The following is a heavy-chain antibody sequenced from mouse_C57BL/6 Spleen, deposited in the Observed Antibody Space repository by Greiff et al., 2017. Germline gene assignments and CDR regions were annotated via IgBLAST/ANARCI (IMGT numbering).Heavy chain of an antibody. Sequence: EVQLVESGGGLVKPGGSLKLSCAASGFTFSSYAMSWVRQTPEKRLEWVATISDGGSYTYYPDNVKGRFTISRDNAKNNLYLQMSHLKSEDTAMYYCARDGYGSYAMDYWGQGTSVTVSS. V-gene: IGHV5-4*01. CDR2: ISDGGSYT. J-gene: IGHJ4*01. CDR3: ARDGYGSYAMDY. D-gene: IGHD2-2*01. CDR1: GFTFSSYA.